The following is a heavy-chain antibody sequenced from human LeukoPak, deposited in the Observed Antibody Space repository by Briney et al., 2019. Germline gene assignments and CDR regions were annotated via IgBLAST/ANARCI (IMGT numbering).Heavy chain of an antibody. CDR1: GFTFSSYW. J-gene: IGHJ4*02. D-gene: IGHD1-26*01. CDR2: IASDGST. Sequence: GGSLRLSCAASGFTFSSYWMHWVRQAPGKGLVWVSRIASDGSTVYADSVEGRFTISRDNAKDTVYLQMNSLRVEDTAVYYCIGSGGWPGYWGQGTLVTVSS. CDR3: IGSGGWPGY. V-gene: IGHV3-74*01.